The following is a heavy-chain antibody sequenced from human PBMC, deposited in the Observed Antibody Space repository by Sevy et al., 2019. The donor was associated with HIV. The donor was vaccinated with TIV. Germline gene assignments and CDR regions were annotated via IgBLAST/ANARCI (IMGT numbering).Heavy chain of an antibody. CDR3: ARRGSGDDSWRGYGSRNPFDI. J-gene: IGHJ3*02. CDR2: IYPVDSDT. D-gene: IGHD3-3*01. V-gene: IGHV5-51*01. CDR1: GYSFTSNW. Sequence: GESLKISCKASGYSFTSNWIGWVRQMPGKGLEWMGIIYPVDSDTRASPSFQGHVTISVDKSITTAYLQWRSLRASDTGIYYCARRGSGDDSWRGYGSRNPFDIWGQGTLVTVSS.